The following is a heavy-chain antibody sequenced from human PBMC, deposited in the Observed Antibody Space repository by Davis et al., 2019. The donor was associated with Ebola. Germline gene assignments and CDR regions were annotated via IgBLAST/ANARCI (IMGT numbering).Heavy chain of an antibody. V-gene: IGHV3-30*03. CDR1: GFTFSSYG. D-gene: IGHD6-6*01. Sequence: GESLKISCAASGFTFSSYGMHWVRQAPGKGLEWVAVISYDGSNKYYADSVKGRFTISRDNSKNTLYLQMNSLRAEDTAVYYCGRGSSSLRYYYYGMDVWGQGTTVTVSS. J-gene: IGHJ6*02. CDR2: ISYDGSNK. CDR3: GRGSSSLRYYYYGMDV.